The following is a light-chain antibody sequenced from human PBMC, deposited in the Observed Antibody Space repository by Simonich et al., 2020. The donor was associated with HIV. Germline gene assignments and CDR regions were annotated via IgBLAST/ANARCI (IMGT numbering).Light chain of an antibody. V-gene: IGKV4-1*01. Sequence: DIVMTQSPDSLAVSLGERATINCKSSQSVFYSPNNNHYLAWYQHKPGQPPKLLIYWASTRESGVPDRFSGSGSGTDFTLTISSLQAEDLAVYYCQQYYDTPYTFGQGTKLEIK. CDR2: WAS. CDR3: QQYYDTPYT. CDR1: QSVFYSPNNNHY. J-gene: IGKJ2*01.